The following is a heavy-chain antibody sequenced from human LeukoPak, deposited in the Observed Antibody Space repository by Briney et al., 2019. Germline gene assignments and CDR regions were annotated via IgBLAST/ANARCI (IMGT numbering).Heavy chain of an antibody. D-gene: IGHD3-10*02. Sequence: PGGSLRLSCAASGFTFSGYEMNWVRQAPGKGLEWVSYISSSGSTIYYADSVKGRFTISRDNAKNSLYLQMNSLRAEDTAVYYCAELGITMIGGVWGQGTLVTVSS. CDR3: AELGITMIGGV. CDR1: GFTFSGYE. J-gene: IGHJ4*02. V-gene: IGHV3-48*03. CDR2: ISSSGSTI.